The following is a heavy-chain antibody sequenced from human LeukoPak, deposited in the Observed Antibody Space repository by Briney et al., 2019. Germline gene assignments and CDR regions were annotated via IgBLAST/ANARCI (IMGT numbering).Heavy chain of an antibody. D-gene: IGHD2-21*01. V-gene: IGHV3-74*03. CDR3: AKHKEGGLDY. J-gene: IGHJ4*02. Sequence: GGSLRLSCAASGFTFSSYWMHWVRQAPGKGPVWVSRINSDGTGTMYADSVKGRFTISRDNSKDTLYLQMNSLRAEDTAMYYCAKHKEGGLDYWGQGTLVTVSS. CDR1: GFTFSSYW. CDR2: INSDGTGT.